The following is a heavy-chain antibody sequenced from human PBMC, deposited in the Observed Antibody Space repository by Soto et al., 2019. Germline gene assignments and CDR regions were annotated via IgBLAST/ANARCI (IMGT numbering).Heavy chain of an antibody. Sequence: TLSLTCTFSGGSITSGGHYWGWIRQYPGKGLEWIGHIYDSGNMYFYNPSLKSRVTISADTSRNQFSLSLSSLTAADTAVYYGARADHREYFCVLTDVWGKGILGTV. CDR3: ARADHREYFCVLTDV. CDR2: IYDSGNMY. J-gene: IGHJ4*02. D-gene: IGHD3-10*02. V-gene: IGHV4-31*03. CDR1: GGSITSGGHY.